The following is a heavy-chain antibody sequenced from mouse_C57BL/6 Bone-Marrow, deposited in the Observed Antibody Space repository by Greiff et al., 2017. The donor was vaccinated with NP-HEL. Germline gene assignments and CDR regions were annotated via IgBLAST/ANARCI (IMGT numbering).Heavy chain of an antibody. CDR1: GFTFSDYY. V-gene: IGHV5-16*01. Sequence: DVQLVESEGGLVQPGSSMKLSCTASGFTFSDYYMAWVRQVPEKGLEWVANINYDGSSTYYLDSLKSRFIISRDNAKNILYLQMSSLKSEDTATYYCAREAQCSPYWYFDVWGTGTTVTVSS. CDR3: AREAQCSPYWYFDV. CDR2: INYDGSST. D-gene: IGHD1-1*01. J-gene: IGHJ1*03.